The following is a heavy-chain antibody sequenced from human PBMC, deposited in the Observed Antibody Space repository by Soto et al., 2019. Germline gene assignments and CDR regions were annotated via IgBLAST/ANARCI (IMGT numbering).Heavy chain of an antibody. CDR2: LDGAGGST. Sequence: GGSLRLSCLASGFTFSDFAMTWVRHVPGRGLEWVASLDGAGGSTYYAESVRGRFSISRDNSQNTLFLQMKRLTVDDTAIYYCAAPLDEYGSGVSWFTYGMDIWGQGTTVTVSS. J-gene: IGHJ6*02. D-gene: IGHD3-10*01. V-gene: IGHV3-23*01. CDR3: AAPLDEYGSGVSWFTYGMDI. CDR1: GFTFSDFA.